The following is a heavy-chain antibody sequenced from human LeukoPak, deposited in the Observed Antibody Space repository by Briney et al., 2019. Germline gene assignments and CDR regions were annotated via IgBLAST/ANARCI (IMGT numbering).Heavy chain of an antibody. CDR3: AKASSGWYFGPFDY. CDR2: IGGSGGST. CDR1: GFTFSSYA. D-gene: IGHD6-19*01. J-gene: IGHJ4*02. Sequence: PGGSLRLSCAASGFTFSSYAMSWVRQAPGKGLEWVSSIGGSGGSTYYADSVKGRFTISRDNSKNTLFLQMNSLRAEDTAVFYCAKASSGWYFGPFDYWGQGTLVTVSS. V-gene: IGHV3-23*01.